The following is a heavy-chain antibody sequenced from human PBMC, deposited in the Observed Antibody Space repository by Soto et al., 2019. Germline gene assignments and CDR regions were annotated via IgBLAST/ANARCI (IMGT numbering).Heavy chain of an antibody. D-gene: IGHD2-2*01. V-gene: IGHV3-73*01. Sequence: EVQLVESGGGLVQPGGSLKLSCVASGYTFSGSGFHWVRQASGKGLEWVGRIRGKDNSYETAYAESVKGRFTISRDDSKITTFLQMNSLKTEDTAVYYCTSRYSSSASCHTWGQGTRVTVSS. CDR1: GYTFSGSG. CDR3: TSRYSSSASCHT. CDR2: IRGKDNSYET. J-gene: IGHJ5*02.